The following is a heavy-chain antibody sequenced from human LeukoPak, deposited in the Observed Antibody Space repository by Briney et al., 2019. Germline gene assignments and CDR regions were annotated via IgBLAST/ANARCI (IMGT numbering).Heavy chain of an antibody. D-gene: IGHD1-26*01. CDR3: AREGASVTNFDH. V-gene: IGHV4-34*01. CDR2: INHSGST. CDR1: GSSFSGYY. Sequence: SETLSLTCAVYGSSFSGYYWSWIRQPPGKGLEWIGEINHSGSTNYNPSFKSRVTISVDTSKNQFSLNLSSVTAADTAVYYCAREGASVTNFDHWGQGTLVAVSS. J-gene: IGHJ4*02.